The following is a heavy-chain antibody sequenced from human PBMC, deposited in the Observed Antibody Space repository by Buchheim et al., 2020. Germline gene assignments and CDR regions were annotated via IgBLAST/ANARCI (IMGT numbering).Heavy chain of an antibody. D-gene: IGHD3-22*01. CDR2: IIPIFGTA. Sequence: QVQLVQSGAEVRKPGSSVKVSCKASGGTFSSYALSWVRQAPGQGPEWMGAIIPIFGTAYYPQKMQGRVTITADESTSTASMELSRLRSEDTAVYYCARVGADYYDSSDYSPFAYWGQGTL. V-gene: IGHV1-69*12. CDR3: ARVGADYYDSSDYSPFAY. J-gene: IGHJ4*02. CDR1: GGTFSSYA.